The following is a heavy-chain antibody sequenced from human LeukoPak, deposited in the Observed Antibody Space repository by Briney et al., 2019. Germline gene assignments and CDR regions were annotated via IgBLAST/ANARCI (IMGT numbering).Heavy chain of an antibody. D-gene: IGHD1-20*01. CDR2: IYPGDSDT. J-gene: IGHJ3*02. CDR1: GYSFTSYW. CDR3: ARQDMTGGDAFDI. V-gene: IGHV5-51*01. Sequence: GESLQISCQGSGYSFTSYWIGWVRQMPGKGLEGMGIIYPGDSDTRYSPSFQGQVTISADKSISTAYLQWSSLKASDTAMYYCARQDMTGGDAFDIWGQGTMVTVSS.